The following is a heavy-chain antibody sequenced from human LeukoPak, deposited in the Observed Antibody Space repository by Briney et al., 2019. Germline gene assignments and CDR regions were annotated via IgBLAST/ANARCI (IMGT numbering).Heavy chain of an antibody. Sequence: ASVKVSCKASGYTFTYRYLHWVRQAPGQALEWMGWITPFNGNTNYAQKFQDRVTITRDRSMSTAYMELSSLRSEDTAMYYCATGSTSDRYGMDVWGQGTTVTVSS. CDR3: ATGSTSDRYGMDV. V-gene: IGHV1-45*02. J-gene: IGHJ6*02. CDR1: GYTFTYRY. CDR2: ITPFNGNT. D-gene: IGHD2-2*01.